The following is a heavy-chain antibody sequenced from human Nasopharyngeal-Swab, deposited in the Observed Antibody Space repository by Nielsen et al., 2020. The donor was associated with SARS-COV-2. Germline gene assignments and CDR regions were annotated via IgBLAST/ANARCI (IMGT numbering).Heavy chain of an antibody. CDR2: FFSTGEP. Sequence: WIRQPPGKALEWLAHFFSTGEPSYSSSLKRRLTVSEDTSKSQVVLPMTNMDPADTATYYCARKMYYFHAMDVWGQGTTVTVSS. D-gene: IGHD5-24*01. V-gene: IGHV2-26*01. J-gene: IGHJ6*02. CDR3: ARKMYYFHAMDV.